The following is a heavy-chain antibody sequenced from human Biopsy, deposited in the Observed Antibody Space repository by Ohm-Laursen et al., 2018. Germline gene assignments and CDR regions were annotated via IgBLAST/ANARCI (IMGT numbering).Heavy chain of an antibody. J-gene: IGHJ4*02. CDR2: ISPYNGDT. V-gene: IGHV1-18*01. D-gene: IGHD3-3*01. CDR1: GYTFTNYG. Sequence: ASVTVSCKASGYTFTNYGISWARQAPGQGLEWMGWISPYNGDTDYAQKLQGRVTMTTDTSTSTAYMDLRSLRSDDTAVYYCARDRWPHVTLLGLVVFDFWGQGTLVIVSS. CDR3: ARDRWPHVTLLGLVVFDF.